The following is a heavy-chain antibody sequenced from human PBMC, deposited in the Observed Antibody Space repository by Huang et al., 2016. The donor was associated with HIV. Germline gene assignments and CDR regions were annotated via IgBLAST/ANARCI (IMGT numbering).Heavy chain of an antibody. CDR3: ARDATKNPRGWFDP. D-gene: IGHD3-10*01. CDR2: INHLGSP. V-gene: IGHV4-34*02. Sequence: QVHLQQWGAGLLKSAETLSLTCAVYGGSLSGYYWSWLRQTPGKGLEWLGEINHLGSPYYNPSLKSRVSISRDGSKKQFSLKWRCISDADTAVYFCARDATKNPRGWFDPWGQGTLVTVAS. J-gene: IGHJ5*02. CDR1: GGSLSGYY.